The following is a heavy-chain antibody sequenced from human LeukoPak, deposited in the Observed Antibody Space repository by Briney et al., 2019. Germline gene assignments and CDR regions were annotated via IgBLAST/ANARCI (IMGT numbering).Heavy chain of an antibody. Sequence: GGSLRLSCAASGFTFSDYYMSWIRQAPGKGLEWVSYISSSGSTIYYADSVKGRFTISRDNAKSSLYLQMNSLRAEDTAVYYCAREYYYDSSAYAFDIWGQGTMVTVSS. D-gene: IGHD3-22*01. V-gene: IGHV3-11*01. CDR3: AREYYYDSSAYAFDI. CDR2: ISSSGSTI. J-gene: IGHJ3*02. CDR1: GFTFSDYY.